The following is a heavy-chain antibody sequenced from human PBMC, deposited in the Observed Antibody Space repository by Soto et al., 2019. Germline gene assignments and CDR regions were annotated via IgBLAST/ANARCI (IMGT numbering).Heavy chain of an antibody. V-gene: IGHV1-69*02. J-gene: IGHJ6*02. CDR2: IIPILGIA. Sequence: QVQLVQSGAEVKKPGSSVKVSCKASGGTFSSYTISWVRQAPGQGLEWMGRIIPILGIANYAQKFQGRVTITADKSTSTAYMELSSLRSEDTAVYYCASYYVSVLFVGMDVWGQGTTVTVSS. D-gene: IGHD3-16*01. CDR3: ASYYVSVLFVGMDV. CDR1: GGTFSSYT.